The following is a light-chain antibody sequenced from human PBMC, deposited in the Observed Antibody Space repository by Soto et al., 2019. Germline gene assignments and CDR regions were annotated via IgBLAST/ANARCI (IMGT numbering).Light chain of an antibody. CDR1: SSNIGAGYG. J-gene: IGLJ2*01. Sequence: QSVLTQPPSVSGAPGQRVTISCTGSSSNIGAGYGVHWYQQHPGTAPKLLIYGNSNRPSGVPDRFSGSKSGTSASLAITGLQAEDEADYYCQPYDISLSVVFGGGTKLTDL. V-gene: IGLV1-40*01. CDR3: QPYDISLSVV. CDR2: GNS.